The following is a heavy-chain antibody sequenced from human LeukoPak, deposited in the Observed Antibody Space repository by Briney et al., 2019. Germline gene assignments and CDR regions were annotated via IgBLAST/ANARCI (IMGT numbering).Heavy chain of an antibody. Sequence: ASVKVSCKASGYTFSSYAISWVRQAPGQGLEWMGWISAYNGNTNYAQKLRGGVTMTTDTSTSTAYMELRSLRADDTAVYYCARTNYGSGSSWFDPWGRGTLVTVSS. CDR1: GYTFSSYA. CDR2: ISAYNGNT. D-gene: IGHD3-10*01. J-gene: IGHJ5*02. V-gene: IGHV1-18*01. CDR3: ARTNYGSGSSWFDP.